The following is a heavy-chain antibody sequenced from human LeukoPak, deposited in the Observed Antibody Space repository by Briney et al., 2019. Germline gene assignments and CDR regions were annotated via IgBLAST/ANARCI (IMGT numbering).Heavy chain of an antibody. J-gene: IGHJ4*02. CDR1: GFTFSSYA. V-gene: IGHV3-30-3*01. Sequence: GGSLRLSCAASGFTFSSYAMHWVRQAPGKGLEWVAVISYDGNNKYYADSVKGRFTISRDNSKNTLYLQMNSLRAEDTAVYYCAKDGPLNWGITMALDYWGQGTLVTVSS. D-gene: IGHD6-19*01. CDR2: ISYDGNNK. CDR3: AKDGPLNWGITMALDY.